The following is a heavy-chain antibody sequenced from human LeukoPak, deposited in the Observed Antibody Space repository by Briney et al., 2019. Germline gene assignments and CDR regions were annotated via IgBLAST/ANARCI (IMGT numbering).Heavy chain of an antibody. Sequence: GGSLRLSCAASGFTFSSYWMHWVRQAPGKGLVWVSRIHSDGSSRKYADSVGGRFTISRDNAKKTLYLQMNSLRAEDTAVYFCARDDAAPGIIFDYWGQGTQVTVSS. V-gene: IGHV3-74*03. CDR3: ARDDAAPGIIFDY. D-gene: IGHD6-13*01. J-gene: IGHJ4*02. CDR2: IHSDGSSR. CDR1: GFTFSSYW.